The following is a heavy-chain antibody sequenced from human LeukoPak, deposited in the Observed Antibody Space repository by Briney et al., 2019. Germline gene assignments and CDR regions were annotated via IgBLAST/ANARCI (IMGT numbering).Heavy chain of an antibody. J-gene: IGHJ4*02. CDR1: GYTFTSYG. CDR2: ISAYNGNT. V-gene: IGHV1-18*01. CDR3: ARDSYDILTGYYNGDFDY. Sequence: APVKVSCKASGYTFTSYGISWVRQAPGQGLEWMGWISAYNGNTNYAQKLQGRVTMTTDTSTSTAYMELRSLRSDDTAVYYCARDSYDILTGYYNGDFDYWGQGTLVTVSS. D-gene: IGHD3-9*01.